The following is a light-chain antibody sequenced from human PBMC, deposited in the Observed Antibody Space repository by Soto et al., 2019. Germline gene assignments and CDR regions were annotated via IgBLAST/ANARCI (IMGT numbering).Light chain of an antibody. Sequence: SALTQPASVSGSPGQSINISCTGTSSNVGTYNVVSWYQQHPGKAPKLIIYEVSKRPSGVSYRFSGSKSGNTASLTISGLQDEDEADYHCCSYGDINTLVFGGGTQLTVL. V-gene: IGLV2-23*02. CDR1: SSNVGTYNV. CDR3: CSYGDINTLV. J-gene: IGLJ2*01. CDR2: EVS.